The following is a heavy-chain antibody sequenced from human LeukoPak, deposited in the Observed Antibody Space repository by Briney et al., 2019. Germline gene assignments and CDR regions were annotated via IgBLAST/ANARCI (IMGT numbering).Heavy chain of an antibody. CDR3: ARAYYDWFDP. V-gene: IGHV1-2*02. J-gene: IGHJ5*02. D-gene: IGHD3-16*01. Sequence: ASVKVSCKASGYTFTGYYMHWVRQAPGQGLEWMGWINPNSGGTNYAQKFQGRVTMTTDTSTSTAYMELRSLRSDDTAVYYCARAYYDWFDPWGQGTLVTVSS. CDR1: GYTFTGYY. CDR2: INPNSGGT.